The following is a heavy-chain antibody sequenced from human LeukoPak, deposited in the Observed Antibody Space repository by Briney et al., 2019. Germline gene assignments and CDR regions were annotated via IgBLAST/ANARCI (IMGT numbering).Heavy chain of an antibody. D-gene: IGHD3-16*01. V-gene: IGHV3-21*01. J-gene: IGHJ5*02. Sequence: GGSLRLSCAASGFVFTTYSMNWVRQAPGKGLEWVSSIDSSGTYIYYADSVKGRLTISRDSAKNSLYLQMNSLKAEDAAVYYCARENMITFGGVQITNWFDPWGQGTLVTVSS. CDR2: IDSSGTYI. CDR3: ARENMITFGGVQITNWFDP. CDR1: GFVFTTYS.